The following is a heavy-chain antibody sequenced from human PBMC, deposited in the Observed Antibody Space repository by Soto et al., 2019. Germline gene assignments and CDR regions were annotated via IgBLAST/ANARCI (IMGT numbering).Heavy chain of an antibody. J-gene: IGHJ4*02. D-gene: IGHD2-15*01. V-gene: IGHV4-59*02. Sequence: PSETLSLTCSFSGDSVTRHYLTWIRQSPEKGLEWIGYMHYTGFSHYNPSLKSRLTISVDRSKNQFTLNLNSVTVADTAVYYCARQIGRGSWSSDNWGQGTLVTVSS. CDR1: GDSVTRHY. CDR2: MHYTGFS. CDR3: ARQIGRGSWSSDN.